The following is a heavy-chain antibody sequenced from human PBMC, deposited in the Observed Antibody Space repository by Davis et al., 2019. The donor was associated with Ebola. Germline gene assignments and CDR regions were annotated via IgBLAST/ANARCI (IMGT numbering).Heavy chain of an antibody. D-gene: IGHD2/OR15-2a*01. CDR1: GFIFSSYV. Sequence: GGSLRLSCAASGFIFSSYVMSWVRQAPGKGLEWVSTLGTSADTYYADSVKGRFTIYRDNSKNTLYLQMNGLRVEDTAIYYCAKDNRNIWSEVWGQGTMVTVSS. CDR3: AKDNRNIWSEV. V-gene: IGHV3-23*01. J-gene: IGHJ3*01. CDR2: LGTSADT.